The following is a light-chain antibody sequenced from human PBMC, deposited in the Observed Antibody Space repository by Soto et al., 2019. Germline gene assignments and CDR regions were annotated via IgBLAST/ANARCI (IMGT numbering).Light chain of an antibody. V-gene: IGLV2-8*01. CDR3: QSYDASLRGAGV. Sequence: QSALTQPPSASGSPGQSVTISCTGTTSDVGGYNYVSWYQQHPGKAPKVMIYEVSQRPSGVPDRFSGSKSGHTAYLTVSGLQPEDEAEYYCQSYDASLRGAGVFGTGTKVTVL. CDR1: TSDVGGYNY. J-gene: IGLJ1*01. CDR2: EVS.